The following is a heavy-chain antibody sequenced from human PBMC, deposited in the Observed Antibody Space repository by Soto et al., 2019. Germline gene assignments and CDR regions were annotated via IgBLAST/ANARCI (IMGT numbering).Heavy chain of an antibody. Sequence: QVQLQESGPGLVKPSQTLSLTCTVSGGSISSGGYYWSWIRQHPGKGLEWVGYIYYSGSTYYNPSLKSRVTISVDTSKNQFPLKLSSVTAADTAVYYCARSGYSYGPNPLLYWGQGTLVTVSS. D-gene: IGHD5-18*01. CDR1: GGSISSGGYY. CDR3: ARSGYSYGPNPLLY. J-gene: IGHJ4*02. CDR2: IYYSGST. V-gene: IGHV4-31*03.